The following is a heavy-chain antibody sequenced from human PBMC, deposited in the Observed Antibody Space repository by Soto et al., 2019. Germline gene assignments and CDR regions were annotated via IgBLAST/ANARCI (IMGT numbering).Heavy chain of an antibody. J-gene: IGHJ6*02. V-gene: IGHV3-21*01. CDR3: AREYTAWPLAYGLDV. CDR2: ISSRSDI. CDR1: GFTFSTYS. Sequence: LRLSCVGSGFTFSTYSINWVRQAPGKGLEWVSSISSRSDIYYADSVKGRFTTSRDNAKNSVSLQMNSLRAEDTAVYYCAREYTAWPLAYGLDVWGQGTTVTVSS. D-gene: IGHD2-2*02.